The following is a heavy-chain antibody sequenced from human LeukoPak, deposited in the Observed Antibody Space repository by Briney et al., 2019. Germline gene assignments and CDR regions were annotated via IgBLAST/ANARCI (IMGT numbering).Heavy chain of an antibody. CDR2: INPSGGST. J-gene: IGHJ4*02. CDR3: ARVTAVAGDYFDY. Sequence: ASVKVSCMASGYTFTSYYMHWVRQAPGQGLEWMGIINPSGGSTSYAQKFQGRVTMTRDTSTSTVCMELSSLRSEDTAVYYCARVTAVAGDYFDYWGQGTLVTVSS. D-gene: IGHD6-19*01. CDR1: GYTFTSYY. V-gene: IGHV1-46*01.